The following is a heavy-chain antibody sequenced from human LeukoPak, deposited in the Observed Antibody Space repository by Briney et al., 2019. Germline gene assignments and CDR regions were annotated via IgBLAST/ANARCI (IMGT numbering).Heavy chain of an antibody. CDR1: SESFSGYF. Sequence: PSETLSLTCAIYSESFSGYFWSWIRQPPGKGLEWIGEINYSGSTNYNPSLKSRVTISVETSKNQFSLKLSSVTAADTAVYYCARVTGYMIEDYFDYWGQGTLVTVSS. D-gene: IGHD3-22*01. CDR2: INYSGST. J-gene: IGHJ4*02. CDR3: ARVTGYMIEDYFDY. V-gene: IGHV4-34*01.